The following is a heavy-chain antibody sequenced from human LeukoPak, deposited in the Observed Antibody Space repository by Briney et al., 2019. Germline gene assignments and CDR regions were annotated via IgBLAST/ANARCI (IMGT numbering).Heavy chain of an antibody. V-gene: IGHV3-74*01. D-gene: IGHD3-16*01. CDR3: ARDFGGPLFDY. Sequence: GGSLRLSCAASAFTFSTYWMHWVRQAPGKGLVWVSRINSDGSSTSHADSVKGRFTISRDNAKNTLYLQMNSLRADDTAVYYCARDFGGPLFDYWGQGTLVTVSS. J-gene: IGHJ4*02. CDR1: AFTFSTYW. CDR2: INSDGSST.